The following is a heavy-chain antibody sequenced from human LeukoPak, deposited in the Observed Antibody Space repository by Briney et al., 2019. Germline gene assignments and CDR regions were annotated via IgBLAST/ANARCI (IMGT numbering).Heavy chain of an antibody. CDR2: LFRGGST. CDR3: ARGHDTSGYYYPPPWFDP. J-gene: IGHJ5*02. CDR1: GFTVSTNY. Sequence: GGSLRLSCAASGFTVSTNYMTWVRQAPGKGLEWVSVLFRGGSTYYADSVKGRFTISRDDSKNTLYLQMNSLRAEDTAVYYCARGHDTSGYYYPPPWFDPWGQGTLVTVSP. V-gene: IGHV3-53*01. D-gene: IGHD3-22*01.